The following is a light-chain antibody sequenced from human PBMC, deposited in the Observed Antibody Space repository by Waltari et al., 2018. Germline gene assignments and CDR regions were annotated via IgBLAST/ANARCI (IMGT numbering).Light chain of an antibody. Sequence: QSALTQPASVSGSPGQSITISCTGTSSDVGGYNYVSWYQQHPGKAPKLMIYDVSKPPSGVSNRFSGSKSGNTASLTISGLQAEDEADYYCSSYTSSSLVFGGGTKLTVL. V-gene: IGLV2-14*01. CDR1: SSDVGGYNY. CDR2: DVS. J-gene: IGLJ2*01. CDR3: SSYTSSSLV.